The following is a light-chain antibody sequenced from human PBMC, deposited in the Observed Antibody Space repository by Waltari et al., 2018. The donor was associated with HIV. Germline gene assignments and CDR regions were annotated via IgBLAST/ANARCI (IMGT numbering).Light chain of an antibody. Sequence: EIVMTQSPATLSVSPGERATLSCRASQNIKNNYLAWYQQKGGLAPRLLIYDASRRASGIPDRFSGSGSGTDFTLTISRLEPDDFATYYCHQFGSSVSYTFGQGTKLEIK. CDR1: QNIKNNY. J-gene: IGKJ2*01. CDR2: DAS. CDR3: HQFGSSVSYT. V-gene: IGKV3D-20*01.